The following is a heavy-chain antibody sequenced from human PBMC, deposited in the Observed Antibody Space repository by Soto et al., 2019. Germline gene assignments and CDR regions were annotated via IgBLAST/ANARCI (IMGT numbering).Heavy chain of an antibody. Sequence: GASVKVSCKASGGTFSSYAISWVRQAPGQGLEWMGGIIPIFGTANYAQKFQGRVTITADESTSTAYMELSSLRSEDTAAYYCARTLGYCSGGSCRPSYYYGMDVWGQGTTVTVSS. V-gene: IGHV1-69*01. CDR3: ARTLGYCSGGSCRPSYYYGMDV. J-gene: IGHJ6*02. D-gene: IGHD2-15*01. CDR1: GGTFSSYA. CDR2: IIPIFGTA.